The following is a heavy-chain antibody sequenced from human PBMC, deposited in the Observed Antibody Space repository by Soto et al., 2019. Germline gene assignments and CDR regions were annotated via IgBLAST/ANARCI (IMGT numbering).Heavy chain of an antibody. J-gene: IGHJ4*02. CDR3: ATGLYDFWSGDPKSLDY. CDR2: IRSKPNSDAT. Sequence: EVQLVESGGGLVQPGGSLKLSCAASGFTFSGSAIHWVRQASGKGLEWVGRIRSKPNSDATAYAVSVKGRFTISRDDSRNTAYLQMNSLKTEDTAVYYCATGLYDFWSGDPKSLDYWGQGTVVTVSS. CDR1: GFTFSGSA. V-gene: IGHV3-73*02. D-gene: IGHD3-3*01.